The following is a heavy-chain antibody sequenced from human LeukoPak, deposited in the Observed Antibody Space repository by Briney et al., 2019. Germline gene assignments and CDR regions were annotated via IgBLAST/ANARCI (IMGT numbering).Heavy chain of an antibody. V-gene: IGHV4-34*01. CDR2: INHSGST. J-gene: IGHJ4*02. CDR1: GGSFSSYY. CDR3: ARGSDTAAGLY. D-gene: IGHD6-13*01. Sequence: SETLSLTCAVYGGSFSSYYWSWIRQPPGKGLEWIGEINHSGSTNYNPSLKSRVSISVDSSKNQFSLKVSSVTAADTAVYYCARGSDTAAGLYWGQGTLVTVSS.